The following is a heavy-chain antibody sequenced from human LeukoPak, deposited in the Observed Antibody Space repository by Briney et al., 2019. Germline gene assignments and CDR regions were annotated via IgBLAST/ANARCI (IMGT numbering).Heavy chain of an antibody. CDR2: IKQDGSEK. CDR3: ARVRRSSGWSLSYFDY. Sequence: PGGSLRLSCAASGFTFSSYWMSWVRQAPGKGLEWVANIKQDGSEKYYVDSVKGRFTISRDNAKNSLYLQMNSLRAEDTAVYYCARVRRSSGWSLSYFDYWGQGTLVTVSS. V-gene: IGHV3-7*01. D-gene: IGHD6-19*01. J-gene: IGHJ4*02. CDR1: GFTFSSYW.